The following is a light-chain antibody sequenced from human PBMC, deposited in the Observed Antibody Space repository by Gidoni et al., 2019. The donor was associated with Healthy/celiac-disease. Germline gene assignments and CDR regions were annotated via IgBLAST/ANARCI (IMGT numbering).Light chain of an antibody. J-gene: IGLJ2*01. CDR3: QSYDSSLSGRVV. V-gene: IGLV1-40*01. CDR1: SSNIGAGCD. Sequence: QSVLTQPPSVSGATGQRVTISCTGSSSNIGAGCDVHWYQQLPGTAPKLLIYGNSNRPSGVPYRFSGSKSGTSASLAITGLQAEDEADYYCQSYDSSLSGRVVFGGGTKLTVL. CDR2: GNS.